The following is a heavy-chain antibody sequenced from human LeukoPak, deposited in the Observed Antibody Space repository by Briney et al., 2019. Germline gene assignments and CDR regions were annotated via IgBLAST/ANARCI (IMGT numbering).Heavy chain of an antibody. Sequence: GGSLRLSCAASGFTFSSYGMHWVRQAPGKGLEWVAVIWYDGSNKYYADSVKGRFTISRDNSKNTLYLQMNSLRAEDTAVYYCAAYCSDSRYPYWGQGTLVTVSS. CDR2: IWYDGSNK. D-gene: IGHD2-15*01. J-gene: IGHJ4*02. V-gene: IGHV3-33*01. CDR3: AAYCSDSRYPY. CDR1: GFTFSSYG.